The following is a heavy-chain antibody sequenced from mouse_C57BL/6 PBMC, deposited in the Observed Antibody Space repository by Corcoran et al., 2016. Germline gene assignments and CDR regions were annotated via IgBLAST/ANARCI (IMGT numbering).Heavy chain of an antibody. CDR1: VYTFTIYG. Sequence: QIQFVKSGHEQKKTGETVTISCKASVYTFTIYGMSWVKQAPGKGLKWIGLINTYSGVPTYADDFKGRFAFSLETSASTAYLQINNLKNEDTATYFCARWGGNYGFYYWGQGTTLTVSS. CDR2: INTYSGVP. D-gene: IGHD2-1*01. J-gene: IGHJ2*01. CDR3: ARWGGNYGFYY. V-gene: IGHV9-3*01.